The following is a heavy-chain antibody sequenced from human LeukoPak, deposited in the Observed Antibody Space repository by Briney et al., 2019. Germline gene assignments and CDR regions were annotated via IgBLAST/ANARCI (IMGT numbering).Heavy chain of an antibody. CDR3: ARDWDTMVRGAKYYYMDV. J-gene: IGHJ6*03. CDR2: ISSSSSTI. D-gene: IGHD3-10*01. V-gene: IGHV3-48*01. CDR1: GFTFGDYA. Sequence: GGSLRLSCTASGFTFGDYAMSWVRQAPGKGLEWVSYISSSSSTISYADSVKGRFTISRDNAKNSLYLQMNSLRAEDTAVYYCARDWDTMVRGAKYYYMDVWGKGTTVTVSS.